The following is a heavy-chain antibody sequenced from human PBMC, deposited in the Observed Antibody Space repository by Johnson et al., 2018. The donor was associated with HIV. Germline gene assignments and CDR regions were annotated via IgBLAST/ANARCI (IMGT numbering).Heavy chain of an antibody. Sequence: QVQLVESGGGVVQPGRSLRLSCAASGFTFSSYAMHWVRQAPGKGLEWVAVISYDGSSKFYADSVKGRFTISRDNSKNTLYLQMNSLTGEDTAIYYCAACGGDCYPSHWGFCAFDIWGRGTMVTVSS. CDR3: AACGGDCYPSHWGFCAFDI. V-gene: IGHV3-30*04. CDR2: ISYDGSSK. CDR1: GFTFSSYA. D-gene: IGHD2-21*01. J-gene: IGHJ3*02.